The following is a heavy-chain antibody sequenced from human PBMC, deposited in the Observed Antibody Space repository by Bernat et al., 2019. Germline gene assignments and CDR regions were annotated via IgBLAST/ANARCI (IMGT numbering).Heavy chain of an antibody. Sequence: EMQLVESGGVVVQPGGSLRLSCAASGFTFDDYAMHWVRQAPGKGLEWVSLISWDGGSTYYADSVKGRFTISRDNSKNSLYLQMNSLRAEDTALYYCAKDMSVAGLYYYYCGMDVWGQGTTVTVSS. J-gene: IGHJ6*02. CDR2: ISWDGGST. CDR1: GFTFDDYA. V-gene: IGHV3-43D*04. D-gene: IGHD6-19*01. CDR3: AKDMSVAGLYYYYCGMDV.